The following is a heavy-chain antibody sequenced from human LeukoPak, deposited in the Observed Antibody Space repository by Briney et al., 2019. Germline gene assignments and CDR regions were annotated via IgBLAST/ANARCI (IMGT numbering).Heavy chain of an antibody. Sequence: ASVKVSCKASVYTFTSYSIGWVRQALGQGPGRMAWISAYNGNTNYAQKLQGRVTMTTDTSTSTAYIELRRLRSDDTAVYYCARDQEQWLVRNYYYGMDVWGQGTTVTVSS. CDR1: VYTFTSYS. J-gene: IGHJ6*02. D-gene: IGHD6-19*01. CDR3: ARDQEQWLVRNYYYGMDV. V-gene: IGHV1-18*01. CDR2: ISAYNGNT.